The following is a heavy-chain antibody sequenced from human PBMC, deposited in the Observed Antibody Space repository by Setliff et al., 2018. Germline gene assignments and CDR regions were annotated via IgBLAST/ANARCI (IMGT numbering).Heavy chain of an antibody. D-gene: IGHD3-3*01. CDR3: ATRTPVTFSGVVTTV. J-gene: IGHJ4*02. Sequence: ASVKVSCKASGATFSSHGISWVRQAPGQGLEWMGWITNYNGKTDYAQKFQDRVILTTDTSTNTAYMELRNLRPDDKAIYYCATRTPVTFSGVVTTVWGQGSLVTVSS. CDR1: GATFSSHG. V-gene: IGHV1-18*01. CDR2: ITNYNGKT.